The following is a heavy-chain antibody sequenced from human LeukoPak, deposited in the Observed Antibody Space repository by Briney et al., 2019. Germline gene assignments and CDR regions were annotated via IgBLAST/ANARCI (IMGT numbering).Heavy chain of an antibody. CDR1: GFPFSSYA. CDR3: AKERGYGYNHIDY. J-gene: IGHJ4*02. CDR2: ISGSGGST. Sequence: AGGSLRLSCEASGFPFSSYAMNWVRQAPGKGLECVSTISGSGGSTYYADSVKGRFTISRDKSKNTVYLQMNSLRAEDTAVYYCAKERGYGYNHIDYWGQGTLVTVSS. V-gene: IGHV3-23*01. D-gene: IGHD5-24*01.